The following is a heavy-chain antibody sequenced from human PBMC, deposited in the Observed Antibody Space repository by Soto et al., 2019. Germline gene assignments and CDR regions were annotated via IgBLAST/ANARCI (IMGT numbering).Heavy chain of an antibody. CDR1: GFTFSNYD. CDR2: IWYDGSDK. CDR3: ARDWFDNCTDGAQGY. V-gene: IGHV3-33*01. J-gene: IGHJ4*02. Sequence: QVQLVESGRGVVQPGRSLRLSCAASGFTFSNYDMHWVRQAPDKGLECVALIWYDGSDKYYADSVKGRFTISRDNSKNTLYLQMNSLRVEDTVVYYCARDWFDNCTDGAQGYWGQGTLVTVSS. D-gene: IGHD3-10*01.